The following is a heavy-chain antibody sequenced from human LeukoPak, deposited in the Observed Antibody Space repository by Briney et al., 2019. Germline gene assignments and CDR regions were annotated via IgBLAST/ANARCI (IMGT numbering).Heavy chain of an antibody. J-gene: IGHJ4*02. Sequence: SETLSLTCTVSGGSISRYYWSWIRQPPGKGLEWIGYIYYSGSTNYNPSFKSRVTISIDTSKNQFPLKLSSVTAADTAVYYCARGVMATIVQFDYWGQRPLVTV. CDR3: ARGVMATIVQFDY. CDR2: IYYSGST. V-gene: IGHV4-59*01. CDR1: GGSISRYY. D-gene: IGHD5-24*01.